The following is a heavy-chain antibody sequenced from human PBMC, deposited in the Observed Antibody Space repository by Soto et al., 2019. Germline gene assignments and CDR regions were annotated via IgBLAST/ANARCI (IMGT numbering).Heavy chain of an antibody. V-gene: IGHV3-23*01. CDR2: ISGSGGNT. J-gene: IGHJ3*02. CDR1: GFTFRSYA. D-gene: IGHD2-21*02. Sequence: EAQLLESGGGLVQPGGSLRLSCAASGFTFRSYAMSWVRQAPGKGLEWVSAISGSGGNTYYADSVKGWFTISRDNSKNTLYLQMNRLRAADAALYCCAKGNGDCRSIPFDIWGQRTMGTVSS. CDR3: AKGNGDCRSIPFDI.